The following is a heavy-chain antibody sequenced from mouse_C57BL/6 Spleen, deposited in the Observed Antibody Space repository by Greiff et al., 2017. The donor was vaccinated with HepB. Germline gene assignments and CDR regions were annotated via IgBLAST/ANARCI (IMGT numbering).Heavy chain of an antibody. CDR1: GYTFTDYN. D-gene: IGHD4-1*01. Sequence: VQLQQSGPELVKPGASVKIPCKASGYTFTDYNMDWVKQSHGKSLEWIGDINPNNGGTIYNQKFKGKATLTVDKSSSTAYMELHSLTSEDTAVYYCARWCDWEDYAMDYWGQGTSVTVSS. J-gene: IGHJ4*01. CDR3: ARWCDWEDYAMDY. CDR2: INPNNGGT. V-gene: IGHV1-18*01.